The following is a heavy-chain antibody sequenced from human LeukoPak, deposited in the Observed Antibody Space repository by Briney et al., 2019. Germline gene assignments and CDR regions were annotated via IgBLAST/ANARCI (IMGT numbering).Heavy chain of an antibody. Sequence: SETLSLTCTVSGGSISSGSYYWSWIRQPAGKGLEWIGRIYTSGSTNYNPSLKSRVTISVDTSKNQFSLKRSSATAADTAVYYCAREGGGSYSVSWGQGTLVTVSS. V-gene: IGHV4-61*02. CDR3: AREGGGSYSVS. D-gene: IGHD1-26*01. CDR2: IYTSGST. J-gene: IGHJ5*02. CDR1: GGSISSGSYY.